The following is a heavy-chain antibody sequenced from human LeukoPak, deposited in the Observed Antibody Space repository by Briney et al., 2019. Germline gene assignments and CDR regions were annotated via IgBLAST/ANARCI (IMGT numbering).Heavy chain of an antibody. Sequence: GGSLRLSCAASGFTFSSYEMNWVRQAPGKGLEWVSGINWNGGRIGYADSVMGRFTISRDNAKNSVYLQMNSLRPEDMALYYCAKGKYSTSSGAFDYWGQGTLVTVAS. D-gene: IGHD6-6*01. CDR2: INWNGGRI. J-gene: IGHJ4*02. CDR3: AKGKYSTSSGAFDY. V-gene: IGHV3-20*04. CDR1: GFTFSSYE.